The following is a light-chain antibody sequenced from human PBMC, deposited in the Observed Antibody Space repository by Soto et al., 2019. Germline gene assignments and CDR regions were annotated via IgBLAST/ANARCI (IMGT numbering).Light chain of an antibody. V-gene: IGLV1-44*01. J-gene: IGLJ1*01. CDR3: AAWDDSLNGPNYV. Sequence: QSVLTQPPSASGTPGQRVTISCSGSSSNIGSNTVNWYQQLPGTAPKLLIYSNNQRPSGVPDRFPGSKSGTSASLAISGLQSEDEADYYCAAWDDSLNGPNYVFGTGTRSPS. CDR1: SSNIGSNT. CDR2: SNN.